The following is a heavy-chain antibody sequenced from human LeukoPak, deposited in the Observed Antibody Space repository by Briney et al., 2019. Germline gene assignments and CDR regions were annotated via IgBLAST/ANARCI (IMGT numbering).Heavy chain of an antibody. Sequence: SETLSLSCAVFGGSLSGYYWSWIRQPPGKGLEWIAEINHSGSTNYNPSLKSRVTISVDTSKNQFSLKLSSVTAADTAVYYCARELVDIVVVVGAMTQPYYFDYWGQGTLVTVSS. J-gene: IGHJ4*02. CDR1: GGSLSGYY. CDR2: INHSGST. V-gene: IGHV4-34*01. CDR3: ARELVDIVVVVGAMTQPYYFDY. D-gene: IGHD2-15*01.